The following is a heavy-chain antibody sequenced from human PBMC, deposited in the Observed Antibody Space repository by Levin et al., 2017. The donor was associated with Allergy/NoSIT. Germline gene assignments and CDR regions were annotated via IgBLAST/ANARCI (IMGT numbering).Heavy chain of an antibody. Sequence: ASETLSLTCTVSGGSVSSGSFSWGWIRQPPGKGLEWIGDISYSGSTSYNPSLKSRVTISADTSKNQVSLKLKSVTVADTAVYYCARDPGYSSGWSYDYQYNMDVWGQGTTVTVSS. CDR1: GGSVSSGSFS. CDR2: ISYSGST. CDR3: ARDPGYSSGWSYDYQYNMDV. V-gene: IGHV4-61*01. J-gene: IGHJ6*02. D-gene: IGHD6-19*01.